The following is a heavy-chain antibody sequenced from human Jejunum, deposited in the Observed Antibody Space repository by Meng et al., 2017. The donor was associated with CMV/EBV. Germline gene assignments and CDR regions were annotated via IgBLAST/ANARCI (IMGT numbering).Heavy chain of an antibody. V-gene: IGHV1-2*02. CDR1: GYSFAGYY. D-gene: IGHD5-12*01. J-gene: IGHJ4*02. Sequence: KASGYSFAGYYIPWVRQAPGQGPEWMGWMNSKSGGANYAQTFQGRVTMTTDRSTNTAYMELSSLTSDDSAIYYCARVRWEATIAADYWGQGTLVTVSS. CDR3: ARVRWEATIAADY. CDR2: MNSKSGGA.